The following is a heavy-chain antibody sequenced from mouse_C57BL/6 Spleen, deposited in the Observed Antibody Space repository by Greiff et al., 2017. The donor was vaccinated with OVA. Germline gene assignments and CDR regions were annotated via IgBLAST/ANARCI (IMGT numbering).Heavy chain of an antibody. CDR2: IYPGDGDT. CDR3: AREEGDYGGFAY. D-gene: IGHD2-4*01. Sequence: VQLQQSGPELVKPGASVKISCKASGYAFSSSWMNWVKQRPGKGLEWIGRIYPGDGDTNYNGKFKGKATLTADKSSSTAYMQLSSLTSEDSAVYFCAREEGDYGGFAYWGQETLVTVSA. J-gene: IGHJ3*01. CDR1: GYAFSSSW. V-gene: IGHV1-82*01.